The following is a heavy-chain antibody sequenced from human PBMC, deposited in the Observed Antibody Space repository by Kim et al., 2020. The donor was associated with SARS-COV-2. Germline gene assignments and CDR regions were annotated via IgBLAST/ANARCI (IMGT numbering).Heavy chain of an antibody. J-gene: IGHJ4*02. CDR2: SAK. V-gene: IGHV3-7*03. CDR3: ARNSPLYYN. D-gene: IGHD3-10*01. Sequence: SAKYYVESVKGRFAISRDNAKSSLYLQMDHLRAEDTAMYYCARNSPLYYNWGQGTLVTVSS.